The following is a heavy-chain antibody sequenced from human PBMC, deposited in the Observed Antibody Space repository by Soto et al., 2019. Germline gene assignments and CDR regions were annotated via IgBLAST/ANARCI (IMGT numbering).Heavy chain of an antibody. Sequence: PGGSLRLSCAASEFTFSNYAMSWVRQAPGKGLEWVSSISDNGGTTYYADSVKGRFTISRDNSKNTLYLQMNSLRAEDTAVYYCASAPKYCSSTRCYTNDYWGQGTLVTVSS. CDR2: ISDNGGTT. V-gene: IGHV3-23*01. CDR3: ASAPKYCSSTRCYTNDY. CDR1: EFTFSNYA. J-gene: IGHJ4*02. D-gene: IGHD2-2*02.